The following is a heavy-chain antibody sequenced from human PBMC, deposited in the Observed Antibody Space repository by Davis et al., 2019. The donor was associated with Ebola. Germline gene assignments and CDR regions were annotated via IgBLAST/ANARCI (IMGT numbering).Heavy chain of an antibody. CDR1: GFTFSDYY. V-gene: IGHV3-11*04. Sequence: PGGSLRLSCAASGFTFSDYYMSWIRQAPGKGLEWVSYISSSGSTIYYADSVKGRFTISRDNAKNSLYLQMNSLRAEDTAVYYCARDPGDCTNGVCSNGFDYWGQGTLVTVSS. D-gene: IGHD2-8*01. J-gene: IGHJ4*02. CDR2: ISSSGSTI. CDR3: ARDPGDCTNGVCSNGFDY.